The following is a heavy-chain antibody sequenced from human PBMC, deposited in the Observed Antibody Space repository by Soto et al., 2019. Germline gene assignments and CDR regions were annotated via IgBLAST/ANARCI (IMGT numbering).Heavy chain of an antibody. J-gene: IGHJ3*01. CDR1: GFTFSSYA. CDR3: AKEGYSGYDAFDV. V-gene: IGHV3-23*01. CDR2: ISGGAGST. D-gene: IGHD5-12*01. Sequence: GGSLRLSCAASGFTFSSYAMSWVRQAPGKGLEWVSTISGGAGSTYYADSVKGRFTISRDKSKNTVNLQMNSLRAEDTAVYYCAKEGYSGYDAFDVWGQGTMVTVSS.